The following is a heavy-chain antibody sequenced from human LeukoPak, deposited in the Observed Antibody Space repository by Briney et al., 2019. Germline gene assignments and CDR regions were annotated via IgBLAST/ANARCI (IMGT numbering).Heavy chain of an antibody. J-gene: IGHJ6*02. V-gene: IGHV3-30*03. CDR2: IGDTGRAK. CDR1: GFTFSRHG. CDR3: VRGGYYYYGMDV. Sequence: GGSLRLSCAASGFTFSRHGMHWVRQALGKGLEWVAVIGDTGRAKYYADSVEGRFTASRDNSKKSLYLQMNSLRVEDTALYYCVRGGYYYYGMDVWGQGTTVTVSS.